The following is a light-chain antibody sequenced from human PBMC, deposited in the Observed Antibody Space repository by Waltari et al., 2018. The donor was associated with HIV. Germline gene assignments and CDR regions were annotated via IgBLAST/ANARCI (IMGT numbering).Light chain of an antibody. CDR1: TLSSKY. V-gene: IGLV3-25*03. J-gene: IGLJ1*01. Sequence: SYELTQPPSVSVSPGPTARITCSGDTLSSKYTSWYQQKPGQAPILVIFKDAGRPSGIPERFSGSISGTTVTLTTSEVQTEDEADYYCQSADHSDSCVFGTGTTLTVL. CDR2: KDA. CDR3: QSADHSDSCV.